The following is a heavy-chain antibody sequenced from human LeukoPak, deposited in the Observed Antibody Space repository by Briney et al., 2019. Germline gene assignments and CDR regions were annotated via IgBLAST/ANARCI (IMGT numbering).Heavy chain of an antibody. CDR2: FDPEDGET. CDR1: GYTLTELS. CDR3: ATSSQWELLVVYFDY. D-gene: IGHD1-26*01. J-gene: IGHJ4*02. V-gene: IGHV1-24*01. Sequence: ASVKVSCKVSGYTLTELSMHWVRQAPGKGLEWMGGFDPEDGETIYAQKFQGRVTMTEDTSTDTAYMELSSLRSEDTAVYYCATSSQWELLVVYFDYWGQGTLVTVSS.